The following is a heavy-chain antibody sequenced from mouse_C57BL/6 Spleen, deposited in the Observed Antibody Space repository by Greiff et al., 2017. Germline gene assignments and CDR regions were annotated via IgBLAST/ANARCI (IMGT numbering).Heavy chain of an antibody. CDR1: GYTFTDYY. D-gene: IGHD2-4*01. V-gene: IGHV1-19*01. Sequence: QLQQSGPVLVKPGASVKMSCKASGYTFTDYYMNWVKQSHGKSLEWIGVINPYNGGTSYNQKFKGKATLTVDKSSSTAYMELNSLTSEDSAVYYCARDGDYDGAWFAYWGQGTLVTVSA. J-gene: IGHJ3*01. CDR3: ARDGDYDGAWFAY. CDR2: INPYNGGT.